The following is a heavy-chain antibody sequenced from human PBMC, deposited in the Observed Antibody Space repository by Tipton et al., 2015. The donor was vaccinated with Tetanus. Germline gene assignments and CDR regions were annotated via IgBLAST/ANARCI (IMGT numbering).Heavy chain of an antibody. D-gene: IGHD5-12*01. CDR3: ARLVKQWLVPEDY. CDR2: DSGHSGNT. CDR1: GYTLTNYG. J-gene: IGHJ4*02. Sequence: QLVQSGAEVKKPGASVKVSCKASGYTLTNYGINWVRQAPGQGLEWMGWDSGHSGNTVSARKVQSRVTMTTDTSTNTAYLELRSLRSDDTAVYFCARLVKQWLVPEDYWGQGTLVTASS. V-gene: IGHV1-18*01.